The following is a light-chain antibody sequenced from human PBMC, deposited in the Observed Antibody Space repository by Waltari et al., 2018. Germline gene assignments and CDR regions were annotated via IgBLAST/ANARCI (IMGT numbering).Light chain of an antibody. CDR2: GNR. Sequence: QSVLTQPPSVSGAPGQRVIISCTGSSSNIGAGYAVQWYKQFPGIAPKLLIYGNRNRPSGVPDRFSGSKSGTSASLVISGLQAEDEADYYCQSYDNTLSGSHVVFGGGTKLTVL. CDR3: QSYDNTLSGSHVV. CDR1: SSNIGAGYA. J-gene: IGLJ2*01. V-gene: IGLV1-40*01.